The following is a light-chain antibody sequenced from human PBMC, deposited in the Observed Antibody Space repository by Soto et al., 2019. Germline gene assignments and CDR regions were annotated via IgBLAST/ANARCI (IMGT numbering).Light chain of an antibody. Sequence: GERVTLSCRASQKISGKELTWHQQKPGKAPKLLIYAASSLQSGVPSRFSGSGSGTDFTLTISSLQPEDFATYYCQQSYSTPPTFGQGTKVEIK. CDR1: QKISGK. CDR2: AAS. V-gene: IGKV1-39*01. J-gene: IGKJ1*01. CDR3: QQSYSTPPT.